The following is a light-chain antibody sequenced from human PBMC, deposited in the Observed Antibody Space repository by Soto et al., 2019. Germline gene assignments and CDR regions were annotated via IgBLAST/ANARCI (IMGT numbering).Light chain of an antibody. CDR2: EVS. V-gene: IGLV2-14*01. CDR1: SSDVGGYNY. J-gene: IGLJ1*01. Sequence: QSALAQAASVSGSPGQSIAISCTGTSSDVGGYNYVSWYQQHPGKAPKLLISEVSIRPSGVSDRFSGSKSGNTASLTISGLQTEDEADYYCSSFTSAYTFVFGSGTKVTVL. CDR3: SSFTSAYTFV.